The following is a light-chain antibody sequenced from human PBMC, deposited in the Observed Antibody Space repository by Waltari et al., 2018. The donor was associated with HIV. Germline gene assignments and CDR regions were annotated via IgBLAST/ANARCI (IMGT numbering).Light chain of an antibody. V-gene: IGKV4-1*01. J-gene: IGKJ2*01. CDR1: QSVLYSSNNKNY. CDR3: QQYYSTPRT. CDR2: WAS. Sequence: DIVMTQSPDSLAVSLGERATSTCTSSQSVLYSSNNKNYLAWYQQKPGQPPKLLIYWASTRESGVPDRFSGSGSETDFTLTISSLQAEDVAVYYCQQYYSTPRTFGQGTKLEIK.